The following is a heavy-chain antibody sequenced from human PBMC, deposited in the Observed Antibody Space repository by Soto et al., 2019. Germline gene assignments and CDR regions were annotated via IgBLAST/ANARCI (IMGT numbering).Heavy chain of an antibody. CDR1: GYTFTGYY. Sequence: ASVKVSCKASGYTFTGYYMHWVRQAPGQGLEWMGWINPNSGGTNYAKKFQGRVTITRDTSASTAYMELSSLRSEDTAVYYCARDPSYYGMDVWGQGTTVTV. J-gene: IGHJ6*02. CDR2: INPNSGGT. V-gene: IGHV1-2*02. CDR3: ARDPSYYGMDV.